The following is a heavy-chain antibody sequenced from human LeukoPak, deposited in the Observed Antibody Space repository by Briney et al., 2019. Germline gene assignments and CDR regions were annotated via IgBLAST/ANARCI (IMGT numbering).Heavy chain of an antibody. CDR1: EFTFDDYA. Sequence: GGSLRLSCAASEFTFDDYAMHWVRQAPGKGLEWVSGISWNSGSIGYADSVKGRFTISRDNAKNSLYLQMNSLRAEDTAVYYCAVVVAATLSLWGQGTLVTVSS. CDR3: AVVVAATLSL. D-gene: IGHD2-15*01. CDR2: ISWNSGSI. V-gene: IGHV3-9*01. J-gene: IGHJ4*02.